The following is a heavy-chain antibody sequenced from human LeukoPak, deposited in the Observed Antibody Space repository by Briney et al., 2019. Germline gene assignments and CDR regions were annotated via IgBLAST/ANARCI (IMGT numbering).Heavy chain of an antibody. J-gene: IGHJ4*02. CDR2: IYSGGST. CDR3: ARAEYYYDSSGYYYYFDY. V-gene: IGHV3-66*01. CDR1: GFTVSSNY. Sequence: GGSLRLSCAASGFTVSSNYMSWVRQAPGKGLEWVSVIYSGGSTYYADSVKGRFTISRDNSKNTLYLQMNSPRAEDTAVYYCARAEYYYDSSGYYYYFDYWGQGTLVTVSS. D-gene: IGHD3-22*01.